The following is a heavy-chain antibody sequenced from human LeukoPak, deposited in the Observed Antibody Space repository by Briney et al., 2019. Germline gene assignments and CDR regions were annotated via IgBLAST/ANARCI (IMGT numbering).Heavy chain of an antibody. Sequence: GASVKVSCKASGYTFTSYDINWVRQATGQGLEWMGWMNPNSGNTGYAQKFQGRVTITRNTSISTAYMELSSLRSEDTAVYYCARNGKVTTITRVFDYMDVWGKGTTVTVSS. D-gene: IGHD5-12*01. CDR3: ARNGKVTTITRVFDYMDV. CDR1: GYTFTSYD. J-gene: IGHJ6*03. CDR2: MNPNSGNT. V-gene: IGHV1-8*03.